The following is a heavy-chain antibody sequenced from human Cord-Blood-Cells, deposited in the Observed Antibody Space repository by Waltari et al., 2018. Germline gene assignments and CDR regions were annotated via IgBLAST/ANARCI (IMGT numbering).Heavy chain of an antibody. V-gene: IGHV4-34*01. D-gene: IGHD2-2*01. J-gene: IGHJ2*01. CDR1: GGSFSGYY. CDR2: INHSGST. Sequence: QVQLQQWGAGLLKPSETLSLPCAVYGGSFSGYYWSWIRQPPGKGREWIGEINHSGSTNCNPSLKGRVTISVDTSKNQFSLKRSSVTAADTAVYYCARGTTIVVVPAARYWYFDLWGRGTLVTVSS. CDR3: ARGTTIVVVPAARYWYFDL.